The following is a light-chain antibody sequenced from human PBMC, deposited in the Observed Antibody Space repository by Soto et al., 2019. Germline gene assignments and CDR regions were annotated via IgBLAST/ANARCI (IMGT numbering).Light chain of an antibody. CDR3: QVWDGRSDHFV. CDR2: EDN. V-gene: IGLV3-21*02. Sequence: SYELNQPPSVSVAPGQTARITCGANNIGDQSVHWYQLKPGQAPVLVVYEDNDRPSGIPERFSGSNSGNTATLTINRVEAGDEADYYCQVWDGRSDHFVFGTGTKVTVL. CDR1: NIGDQS. J-gene: IGLJ1*01.